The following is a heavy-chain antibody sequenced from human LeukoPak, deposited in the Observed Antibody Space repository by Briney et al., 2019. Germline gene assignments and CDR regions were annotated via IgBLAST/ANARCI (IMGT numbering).Heavy chain of an antibody. Sequence: PGGSLRLSCAASGFTFSSYAMRWVRQAPGKGLEWVSSFSPSGASTYYADSVKGRFTISRDNSKNTLYLQMNSLRAEDTAVYYCARGKVGGNYYGMDVWGQGTTVTVSS. D-gene: IGHD1-26*01. V-gene: IGHV3-23*01. J-gene: IGHJ6*02. CDR1: GFTFSSYA. CDR2: FSPSGAST. CDR3: ARGKVGGNYYGMDV.